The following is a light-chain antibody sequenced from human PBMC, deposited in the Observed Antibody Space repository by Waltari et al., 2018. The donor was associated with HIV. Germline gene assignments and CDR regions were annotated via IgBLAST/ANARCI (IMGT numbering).Light chain of an antibody. V-gene: IGKV3-20*01. CDR3: QQYGSSPYT. Sequence: TQSPGTLSLSPGETATLSCSASQSVTSTYLAWYHQKPGQAPRLLIYGASSRATGIPDRFRGSGSGTDFTLTIRRLEPEDFAVYYCQQYGSSPYTFGQGSKLEIK. CDR1: QSVTSTY. CDR2: GAS. J-gene: IGKJ2*01.